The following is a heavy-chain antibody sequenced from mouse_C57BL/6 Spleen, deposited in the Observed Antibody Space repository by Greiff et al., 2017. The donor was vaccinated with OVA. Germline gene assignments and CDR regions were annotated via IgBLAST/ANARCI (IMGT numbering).Heavy chain of an antibody. J-gene: IGHJ2*01. V-gene: IGHV5-4*01. D-gene: IGHD4-1*01. CDR3: ARDSLGYYVDD. Sequence: EVQGVESGGGLVKPGGSLKLSCAASGFTFSSYAMSWVRQTPEKRLEWVATISDGGSYTYYPDNVKGRFTISRDNAKNNLYLRMRQLEAEDTDMYYCARDSLGYYVDDWGKGTTLTVSS. CDR1: GFTFSSYA. CDR2: ISDGGSYT.